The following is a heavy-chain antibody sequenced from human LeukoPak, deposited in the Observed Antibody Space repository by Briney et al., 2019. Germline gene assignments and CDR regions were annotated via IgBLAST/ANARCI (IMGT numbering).Heavy chain of an antibody. Sequence: GSLRLSCAASGFTFSDYAMSWVRQAPGKGLEWIGEINHSGSTNYNPSLKSRVTISVDTSKNQFSLKLSSVTAADTAVYYCARVPLGYCSSTSCYPFDYWGQGTLVTVSS. CDR2: INHSGST. J-gene: IGHJ4*02. CDR1: GFTFSDYA. D-gene: IGHD2-2*01. CDR3: ARVPLGYCSSTSCYPFDY. V-gene: IGHV4-34*01.